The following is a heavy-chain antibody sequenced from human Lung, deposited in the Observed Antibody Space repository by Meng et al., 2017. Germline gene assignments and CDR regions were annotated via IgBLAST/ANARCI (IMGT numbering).Heavy chain of an antibody. CDR1: GVSFSSGGYY. J-gene: IGHJ5*02. CDR3: VRERNRLLDP. D-gene: IGHD3-3*01. V-gene: IGHV4-31*03. Sequence: QVQLQESGPGLVTHSQTLSLTCTVSGVSFSSGGYYWGWIRQHPGRGLEWIGYIYYSGSTFYNPAFKSRVTISVDTSKNQFSLNLNSVSAADTAVYYCVRERNRLLDPWGQGTLVTVSS. CDR2: IYYSGST.